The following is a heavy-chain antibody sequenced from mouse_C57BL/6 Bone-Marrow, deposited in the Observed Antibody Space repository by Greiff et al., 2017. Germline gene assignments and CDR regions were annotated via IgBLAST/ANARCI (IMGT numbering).Heavy chain of an antibody. V-gene: IGHV1-81*01. CDR2: IYPRSGNT. CDR1: GYTFTSYG. CDR3: ARPCSYWYFDV. J-gene: IGHJ1*03. Sequence: QVQLQQSGAELARPGASVKLSCKASGYTFTSYGISWVKQRTGQGLEWIGEIYPRSGNTYYNEKFKGKTTLTADKSSSTAYMELLSLTSEDSAVXFCARPCSYWYFDVWGTGTTVTVSS.